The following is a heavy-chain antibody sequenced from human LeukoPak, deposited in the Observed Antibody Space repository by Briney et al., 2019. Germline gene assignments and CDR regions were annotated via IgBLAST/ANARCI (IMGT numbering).Heavy chain of an antibody. V-gene: IGHV4-59*08. Sequence: SETLSLTCAVPGDSISNYYWSWIRQPPGNGLEVIGYIHYSGSSNYNPSVKSRVSMSVDASGNQFSLKLRSVTAADTATYYCARHLSNYDLFASWGQGTLVTVSS. CDR1: GDSISNYY. J-gene: IGHJ4*02. CDR2: IHYSGSS. D-gene: IGHD3-22*01. CDR3: ARHLSNYDLFAS.